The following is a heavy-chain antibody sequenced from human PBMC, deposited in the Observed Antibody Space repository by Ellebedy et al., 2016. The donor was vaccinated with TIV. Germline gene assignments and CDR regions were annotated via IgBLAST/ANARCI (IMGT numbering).Heavy chain of an antibody. D-gene: IGHD3-22*01. CDR2: ISWNSGSV. V-gene: IGHV3-9*01. J-gene: IGHJ2*01. CDR3: VKDKSVSGFSLWFFDL. CDR1: GFNFDDYA. Sequence: GGSLRLXXAASGFNFDDYAMHWVRQAPGKDLEWVSGISWNSGSVNYADSVKGRFTISRDNVNDSLHLQMNSLRPEDTAFYYCVKDKSVSGFSLWFFDLWGRGTLVTVSS.